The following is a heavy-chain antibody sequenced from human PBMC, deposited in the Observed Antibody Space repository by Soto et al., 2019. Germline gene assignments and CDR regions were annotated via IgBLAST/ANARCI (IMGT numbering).Heavy chain of an antibody. J-gene: IGHJ4*02. V-gene: IGHV3-23*01. CDR2: ISGSGGST. D-gene: IGHD3-22*01. CDR3: AQPRFNYDNSGYYFFHY. Sequence: GGSLRLSCAASGFTFSSYAMSWVRQAPGKGLEWVSAISGSGGSTYYADSVKGRFTISRDNSKNTLYLQMNSLRAEDTAVYYCAQPRFNYDNSGYYFFHYWGQGALVTVSS. CDR1: GFTFSSYA.